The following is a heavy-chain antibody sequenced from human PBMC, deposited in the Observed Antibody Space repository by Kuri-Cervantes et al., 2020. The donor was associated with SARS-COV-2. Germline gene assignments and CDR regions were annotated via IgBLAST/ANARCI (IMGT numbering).Heavy chain of an antibody. CDR2: ISGSSSTK. J-gene: IGHJ5*02. CDR1: GLTFSRYA. Sequence: GGSLRLSCAASGLTFSRYAINWVRQAPGKGLEWISYISGSSSTKYYPDSVKGRFTISRDNAKNPLYLQMNSLSDEDTAVYYCAREGTGMVGLDLWGQGTQVTVSS. V-gene: IGHV3-48*02. D-gene: IGHD5-18*01. CDR3: AREGTGMVGLDL.